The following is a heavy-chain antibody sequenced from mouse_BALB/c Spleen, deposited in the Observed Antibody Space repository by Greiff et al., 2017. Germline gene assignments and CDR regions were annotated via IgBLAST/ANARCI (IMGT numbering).Heavy chain of an antibody. V-gene: IGHV5-6*01. Sequence: EVQLVESGGDLVKPGGSLKLSCAASGFTFSSYGMSWVRQTPDKRLEWVATISSGGSYTYYPDSVKGRFTISRDNAKNTLYLQMSSLKSEDTAMYYCAREGIYYGRAMDYWGQGTSVTVSS. CDR3: AREGIYYGRAMDY. CDR1: GFTFSSYG. J-gene: IGHJ4*01. D-gene: IGHD2-1*01. CDR2: ISSGGSYT.